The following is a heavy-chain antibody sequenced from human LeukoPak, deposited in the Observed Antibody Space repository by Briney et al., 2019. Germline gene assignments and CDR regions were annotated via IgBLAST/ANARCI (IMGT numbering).Heavy chain of an antibody. J-gene: IGHJ6*02. D-gene: IGHD3-3*01. V-gene: IGHV1-69*13. CDR1: GGTFSSYA. CDR3: ARGSFWSGYTWDYYGMDV. Sequence: ASVKVSCKASGGTFSSYAISWVRQAPGQGLEWMGGIIPIFGTANYAQKFQGRVTITADESTSTAYMELSRLRSDDTAVYYCARGSFWSGYTWDYYGMDVWGQGTTVTVSS. CDR2: IIPIFGTA.